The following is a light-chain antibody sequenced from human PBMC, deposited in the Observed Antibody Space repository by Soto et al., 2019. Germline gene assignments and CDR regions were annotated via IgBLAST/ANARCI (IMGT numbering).Light chain of an antibody. CDR3: QQYCSTPLP. Sequence: DIVMTQSPDSLAVSLGERATINCKSSQSLLYSSNNKNYLAWYQQRSGQPPKLLMSWASTRESGVPDRFRGGGSGTDCTLTISRLQTEDGAVYDCQQYCSTPLPFGGGTKVEIK. CDR2: WAS. CDR1: QSLLYSSNNKNY. J-gene: IGKJ4*01. V-gene: IGKV4-1*01.